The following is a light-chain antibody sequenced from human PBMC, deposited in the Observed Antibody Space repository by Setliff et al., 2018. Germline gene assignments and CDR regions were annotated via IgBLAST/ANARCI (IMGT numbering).Light chain of an antibody. V-gene: IGLV2-14*01. CDR3: SSYTSSSTFNV. Sequence: QSALAQPASVSGSPGQSITISCTGTSSDVGGYNYVSWYQQHPGKAPTLMIHAVTERPSGVSHRFSGSKSGYTASLTISGLQAEDEADYYCSSYTSSSTFNVFGTGTRSPS. CDR1: SSDVGGYNY. J-gene: IGLJ1*01. CDR2: AVT.